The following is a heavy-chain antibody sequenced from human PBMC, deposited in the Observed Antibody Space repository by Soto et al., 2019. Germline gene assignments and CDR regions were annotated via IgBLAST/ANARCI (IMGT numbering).Heavy chain of an antibody. J-gene: IGHJ4*02. V-gene: IGHV5-51*01. CDR2: IYPGDSDT. CDR3: ARHERLDISYGSGSHIDY. D-gene: IGHD3-10*01. CDR1: GYSFTSYW. Sequence: EVQLVQSGAEVKKPGESLKISCKGSGYSFTSYWIGWVRQMPGKGLEWMGIIYPGDSDTRYSPSFQGQVTISADKSITPAYLQWSSLKASDTAMYYCARHERLDISYGSGSHIDYWGQGTLVTVSS.